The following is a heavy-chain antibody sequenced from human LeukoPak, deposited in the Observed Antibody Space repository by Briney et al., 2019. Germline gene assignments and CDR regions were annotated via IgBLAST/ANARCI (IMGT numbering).Heavy chain of an antibody. V-gene: IGHV1-2*04. Sequence: ASVKVSCKASGYTFTGYYMHWVRQAPGQGLEWMGWINPNSGGTNYAQKFQGWVTMTRDTSISTAYVELSRLRSDDTAVYYCARGSRANWNDTPLDYWGQGTLVTVSS. J-gene: IGHJ4*02. CDR3: ARGSRANWNDTPLDY. CDR1: GYTFTGYY. D-gene: IGHD1-20*01. CDR2: INPNSGGT.